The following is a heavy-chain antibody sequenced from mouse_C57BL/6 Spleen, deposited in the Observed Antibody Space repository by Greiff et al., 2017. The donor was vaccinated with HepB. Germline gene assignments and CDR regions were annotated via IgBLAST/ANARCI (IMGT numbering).Heavy chain of an antibody. CDR3: VRHGGYDGYYDDYAMDY. Sequence: EVKLVESGGGLVQPKGSLKLSCAASGFSFNTYAMNWVRQAPGKGLEWVARIRSKSNNYATYYADSVKDRFTISRDDSESMLYLQMNNLKTEDTAMYYCVRHGGYDGYYDDYAMDYWGQGTSVTVSS. CDR1: GFSFNTYA. J-gene: IGHJ4*01. D-gene: IGHD2-3*01. CDR2: IRSKSNNYAT. V-gene: IGHV10-1*01.